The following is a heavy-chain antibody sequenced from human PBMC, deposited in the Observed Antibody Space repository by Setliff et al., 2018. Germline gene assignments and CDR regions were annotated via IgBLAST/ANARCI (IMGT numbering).Heavy chain of an antibody. D-gene: IGHD3-10*01. J-gene: IGHJ4*02. CDR1: GFTFSSYG. V-gene: IGHV3-30*18. CDR3: AKDQAAWYYYGSGSYYYDY. CDR2: ISYDGSNK. Sequence: GGSLRLSCAASGFTFSSYGMHWVRQAPGKGLEWVAVISYDGSNKYYADSVKGRFTISRDNSKNTLYLQMNSLRAEDTAVYYCAKDQAAWYYYGSGSYYYDYWGQGTLVTVSS.